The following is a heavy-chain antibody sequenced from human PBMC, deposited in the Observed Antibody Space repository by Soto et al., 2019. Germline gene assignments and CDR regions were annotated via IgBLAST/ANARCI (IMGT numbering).Heavy chain of an antibody. D-gene: IGHD2-21*01. Sequence: SETLSLTCAVYCGSFSGYYWSWIRQPPGKGLEWIGEINHSGSTNYNPSLKSRVTISVDTSKNQFSLKLSSVTAADTAVYYCARGAAKGLGWHRPVDREYGRHWGQGSLGTVCS. J-gene: IGHJ1*01. V-gene: IGHV4-34*01. CDR3: ARGAAKGLGWHRPVDREYGRH. CDR1: CGSFSGYY. CDR2: INHSGST.